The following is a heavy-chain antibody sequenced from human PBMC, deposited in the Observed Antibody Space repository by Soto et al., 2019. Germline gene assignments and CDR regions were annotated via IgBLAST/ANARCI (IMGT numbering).Heavy chain of an antibody. Sequence: QLQLQESGPGLVKPSETLSLTCTVSDDSIGRSNYFWGWIRPPPGKGLEWIGNIFYSGNTHYNPSLGRRVPLSFAPSPRPFSLGVSSVTAADTAVYYCARHLYSGDSSGSFGYWGPGALVIVSS. CDR1: DDSIGRSNYF. CDR2: IFYSGNT. CDR3: ARHLYSGDSSGSFGY. J-gene: IGHJ4*02. V-gene: IGHV4-39*01. D-gene: IGHD6-19*01.